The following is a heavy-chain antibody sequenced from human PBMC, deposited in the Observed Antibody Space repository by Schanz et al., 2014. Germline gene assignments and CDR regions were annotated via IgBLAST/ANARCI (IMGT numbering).Heavy chain of an antibody. D-gene: IGHD3-22*01. J-gene: IGHJ4*02. V-gene: IGHV3-23*04. CDR3: AKDRSWDYDSSGYFDY. CDR1: GFTLSSYG. CDR2: LSEGGGGT. Sequence: VRLVESGGGVVQPGRSLRLSCAASGFTLSSYGMHWVRQAPGKGLEWVSALSEGGGGTHYADSVRGRFTISSDSSKNTLYLQMNSLRAEDTAVYYCAKDRSWDYDSSGYFDYWGQGTLVTVSS.